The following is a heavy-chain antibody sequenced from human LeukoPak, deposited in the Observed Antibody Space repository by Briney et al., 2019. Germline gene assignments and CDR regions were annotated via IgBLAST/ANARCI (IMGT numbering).Heavy chain of an antibody. D-gene: IGHD6-19*01. CDR2: INPSGNT. Sequence: SETLSLTCAVYGGSFSNYRWTWIRQPPGKGLEWIGEINPSGNTNYNPSLKSRVAMSLDTSKNQFSLKLNSVTAADTAVYSCARRSRSGSGWLIDFWGQGTLVTVSS. CDR1: GGSFSNYR. V-gene: IGHV4-34*01. CDR3: ARRSRSGSGWLIDF. J-gene: IGHJ4*02.